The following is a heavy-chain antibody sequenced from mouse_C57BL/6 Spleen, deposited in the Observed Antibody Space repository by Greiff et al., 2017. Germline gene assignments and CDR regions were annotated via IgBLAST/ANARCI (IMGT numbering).Heavy chain of an antibody. CDR1: GYTFTDYE. J-gene: IGHJ3*01. V-gene: IGHV1-15*01. CDR3: TGDGPPFAY. D-gene: IGHD2-3*01. Sequence: VQLVESGAELVRPGASVTLSCKASGYTFTDYEMHWVKQTPVHGLEWIGAIDPETGGTAYNQKFKGKAILTADKSSSTAYMELRSLTSEDSAVYYCTGDGPPFAYWGQGTLVTVSA. CDR2: IDPETGGT.